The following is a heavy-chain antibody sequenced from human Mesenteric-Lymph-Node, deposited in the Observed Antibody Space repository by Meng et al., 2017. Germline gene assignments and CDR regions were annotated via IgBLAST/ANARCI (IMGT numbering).Heavy chain of an antibody. Sequence: GESLKISCAPSGPTFSDSAIHWVRQAPGKGLVWVSRINYDGRTTTYADSVKGRFTISRDNSNNTLYLQMNSLRAEDTAVYYCAKRDGSGSYPYYFDYWGQGTLVTVSS. CDR3: AKRDGSGSYPYYFDY. J-gene: IGHJ4*02. CDR2: INYDGRTT. CDR1: GPTFSDSA. D-gene: IGHD3-10*01. V-gene: IGHV3-74*01.